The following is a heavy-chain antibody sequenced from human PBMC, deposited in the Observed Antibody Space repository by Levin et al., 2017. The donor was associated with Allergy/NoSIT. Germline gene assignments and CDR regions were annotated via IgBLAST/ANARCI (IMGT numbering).Heavy chain of an antibody. V-gene: IGHV1-46*01. J-gene: IGHJ5*02. CDR3: ARSGMVRGATGDWFDP. CDR1: GYTFTSYY. Sequence: ASVKVSCKASGYTFTSYYMHWVRQAPGQGLEWMGIINPSGGSTSYAQKFQGRVTMTRDTSTSTVYMELSSLRSEDTAVYYCARSGMVRGATGDWFDPWGQGTLVTVSS. D-gene: IGHD3-10*01. CDR2: INPSGGST.